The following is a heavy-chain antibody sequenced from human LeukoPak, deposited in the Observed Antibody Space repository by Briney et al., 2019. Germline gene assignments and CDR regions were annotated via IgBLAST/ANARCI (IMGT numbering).Heavy chain of an antibody. CDR1: GFTVSSNY. V-gene: IGHV3-53*01. D-gene: IGHD6-19*01. CDR2: IYSGGST. J-gene: IGHJ4*02. Sequence: GGSLRLSCAASGFTVSSNYMSWVRQAPGKGLEGVSVIYSGGSTYYADSVKGRFTISRDNSKNTMYLQMNSLRAEDTAVYYCARVRGQWLVPTYFDYWGQGTLVTVSP. CDR3: ARVRGQWLVPTYFDY.